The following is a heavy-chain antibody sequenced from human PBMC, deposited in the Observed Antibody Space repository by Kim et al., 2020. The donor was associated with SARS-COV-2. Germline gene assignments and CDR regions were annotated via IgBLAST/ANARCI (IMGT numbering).Heavy chain of an antibody. D-gene: IGHD4-4*01. CDR3: ARDMNPTVYDY. J-gene: IGHJ4*02. Sequence: YSQKFQGSVTITRDTSANTAYMDLSSLTSEDTAIYYCARDMNPTVYDYWGQGTLVTVSS. V-gene: IGHV1-3*01.